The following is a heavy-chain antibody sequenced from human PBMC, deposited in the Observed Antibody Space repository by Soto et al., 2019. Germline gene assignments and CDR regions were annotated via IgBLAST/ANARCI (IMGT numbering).Heavy chain of an antibody. D-gene: IGHD1-1*01. CDR3: ARQLERGGLPEGFEY. CDR2: IFHSGTT. Sequence: QVQLQESGPGLVEPSGTLSLTCAVSGDSISSSHWWSWVRQSPGKGLEWIGEIFHSGTTKYNPSLESRVTMSVDKSNNQLSLKLNSVTAADTAVYYCARQLERGGLPEGFEYWGRGTLATVSS. V-gene: IGHV4-4*02. CDR1: GDSISSSHW. J-gene: IGHJ4*02.